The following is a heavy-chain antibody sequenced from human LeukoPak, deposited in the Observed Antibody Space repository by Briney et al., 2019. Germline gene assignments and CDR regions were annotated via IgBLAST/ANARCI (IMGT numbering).Heavy chain of an antibody. Sequence: ASVKVSCKASGYTFTSYGISWVRQAPGQGLEWMGWISAYNGNTNYAQKFQGRVTMTRNTSISTAYMELSSLRSEDTAVYYCARDERLLSFLKWGQGTLVTVSS. CDR3: ARDERLLSFLK. CDR2: ISAYNGNT. J-gene: IGHJ4*02. D-gene: IGHD3-3*01. V-gene: IGHV1-18*01. CDR1: GYTFTSYG.